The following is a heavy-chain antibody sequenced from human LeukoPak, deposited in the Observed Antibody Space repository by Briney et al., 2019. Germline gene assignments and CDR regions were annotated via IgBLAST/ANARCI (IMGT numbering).Heavy chain of an antibody. CDR1: GYTFTNYW. Sequence: GESLRISCQTSGYTFTNYWITWVRQMPGKGLEWMGRIHPSDSYTNYRRSFEGHITFSTDKSTATVYLQWSSLEASDTAVYYCARLSNPYCSGGTCSPTPFDSWGQGTLVTVSS. CDR3: ARLSNPYCSGGTCSPTPFDS. D-gene: IGHD2-15*01. CDR2: IHPSDSYT. J-gene: IGHJ4*02. V-gene: IGHV5-10-1*01.